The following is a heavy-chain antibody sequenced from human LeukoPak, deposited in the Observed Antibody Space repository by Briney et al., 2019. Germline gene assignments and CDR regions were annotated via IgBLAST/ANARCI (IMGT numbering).Heavy chain of an antibody. V-gene: IGHV4-30-2*01. D-gene: IGHD3-10*01. CDR1: GGSISSGGYS. J-gene: IGHJ5*02. CDR2: IYHSGST. Sequence: SETLSLTCAVSGGSISSGGYSWSWLRQPAGKGLEWIVYIYHSGSTYYNPSLKSRVTISVDRSKNQFSLKLSSVTAADTAVYYCARMVRGLYWFDPWGQGTLVTVSS. CDR3: ARMVRGLYWFDP.